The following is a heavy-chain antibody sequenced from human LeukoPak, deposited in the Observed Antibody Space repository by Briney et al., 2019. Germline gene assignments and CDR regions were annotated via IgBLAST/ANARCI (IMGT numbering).Heavy chain of an antibody. J-gene: IGHJ4*02. D-gene: IGHD2-2*01. CDR3: ARGYCSSTSCYVGDY. Sequence: LETLSLTCTVSGGSISSSSYYWGWIRQPPGKGLEWIGSIYYSGSTYYNPSLKSRVTISVDTSKNQFSLKLSSVTAADTAVYYCARGYCSSTSCYVGDYWGQGTLVTVSS. CDR2: IYYSGST. V-gene: IGHV4-39*07. CDR1: GGSISSSSYY.